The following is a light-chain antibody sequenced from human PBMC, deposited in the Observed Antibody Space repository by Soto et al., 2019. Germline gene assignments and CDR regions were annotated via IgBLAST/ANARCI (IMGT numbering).Light chain of an antibody. CDR1: QSVNSN. CDR3: QQYNNWPT. CDR2: GAS. Sequence: EIVMTQSPATLSVSPGERATLSCRASQSVNSNLAWYQQKPGQAPRLLIYGASTRATGVPARFSGSGSGTAFTLTVSSLQSEDFAVYCCQQYNNWPTFGQGTKVEIK. J-gene: IGKJ1*01. V-gene: IGKV3-15*01.